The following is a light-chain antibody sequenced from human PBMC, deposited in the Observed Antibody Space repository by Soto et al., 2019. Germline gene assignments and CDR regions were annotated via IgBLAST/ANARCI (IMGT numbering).Light chain of an antibody. CDR3: QQSHSIPWT. J-gene: IGKJ1*01. V-gene: IGKV1-39*01. CDR1: LTISSY. CDR2: SAS. Sequence: DIQMTQSPSSLSAFVGDRVTITCRASLTISSYLNWYQQKSGKAPKLLISSASSLESGVPPRFSGSGSGTDFTLTITILQPEDFATYYCQQSHSIPWTFGQGTKVDIK.